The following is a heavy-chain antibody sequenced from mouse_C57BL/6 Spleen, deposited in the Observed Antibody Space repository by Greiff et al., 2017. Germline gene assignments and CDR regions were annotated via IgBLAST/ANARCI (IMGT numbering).Heavy chain of an antibody. CDR1: GYTFTSYW. D-gene: IGHD1-1*01. CDR2: IYPGSGST. Sequence: VKLQQPGAELVKPGASVKMSCKASGYTFTSYWITWVKQRPGQGLEWIGDIYPGSGSTNYNEKFKSKATLTVDTSSSTAYMQLSSLTSEDSAVYYCARGNYYGSRGYFDVWGTGTTVTVSS. J-gene: IGHJ1*03. CDR3: ARGNYYGSRGYFDV. V-gene: IGHV1-55*01.